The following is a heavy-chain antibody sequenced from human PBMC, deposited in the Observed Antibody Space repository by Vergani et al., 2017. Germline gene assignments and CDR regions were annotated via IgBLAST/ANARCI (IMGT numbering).Heavy chain of an antibody. J-gene: IGHJ4*01. D-gene: IGHD5-12*01. Sequence: QLQLQESGPGLVKPSETLSLTCIVSGGSISRRRYFWGWVRQPPGKGLEWIGTIYYSGSTYYNPPLRSRVTISVDTSKNQFSLKLPTLTAADTAVYSCARTYSGYCRREDWGQGTMVAVSS. CDR1: GGSISRRRYF. CDR2: IYYSGST. CDR3: ARTYSGYCRRED. V-gene: IGHV4-39*01.